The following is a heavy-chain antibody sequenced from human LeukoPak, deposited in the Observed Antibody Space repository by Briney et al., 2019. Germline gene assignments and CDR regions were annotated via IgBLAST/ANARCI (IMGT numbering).Heavy chain of an antibody. D-gene: IGHD2-21*02. CDR1: GFTFSSYA. V-gene: IGHV3-23*01. J-gene: IGHJ4*02. Sequence: GGSLRLSCAASGFTFSSYAMSWVRQAPGKGLEWVSAISGSGGSTYYADSVKGRLTISRDNSKNTLYLQMNSLRAEDTAVYYCARIVVVTATSKDYWGQGTLVTVSS. CDR2: ISGSGGST. CDR3: ARIVVVTATSKDY.